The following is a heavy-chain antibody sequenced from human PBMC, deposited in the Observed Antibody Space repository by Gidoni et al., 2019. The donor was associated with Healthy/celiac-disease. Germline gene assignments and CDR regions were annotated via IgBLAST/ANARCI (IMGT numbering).Heavy chain of an antibody. V-gene: IGHV3-30-3*01. CDR1: GFTFSSSA. CDR2: ISYDGSNK. CDR3: ARGVYSYGYYYYYGMDV. Sequence: QVQLVESGGGVVQPGRSLRLSCAASGFTFSSSARNWVRQAPGKGLEWVAVISYDGSNKYYADSVKGRFTISRDKSKNTLYLQMNSLRAEDTAVYYCARGVYSYGYYYYYGMDVWGQGTTVTVSS. D-gene: IGHD5-18*01. J-gene: IGHJ6*02.